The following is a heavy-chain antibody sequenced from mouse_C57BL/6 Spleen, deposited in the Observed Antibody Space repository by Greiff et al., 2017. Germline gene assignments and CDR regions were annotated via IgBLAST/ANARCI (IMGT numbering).Heavy chain of an antibody. CDR2: ISSGSSTI. CDR1: GFTFSDYG. D-gene: IGHD2-2*01. CDR3: ARPWLDYAMDY. Sequence: EVKLQESGGGLVKPGGSLKLSCAASGFTFSDYGMHWVRQAPEKGLEWVAYISSGSSTIYYADTVKGRFTISRDNAKNTLFLQMTSLRSEDTAMYYCARPWLDYAMDYWGQGTSVTVSS. J-gene: IGHJ4*01. V-gene: IGHV5-17*01.